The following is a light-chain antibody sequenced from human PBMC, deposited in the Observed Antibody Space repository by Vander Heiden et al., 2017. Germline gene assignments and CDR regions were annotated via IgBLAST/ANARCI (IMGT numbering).Light chain of an antibody. J-gene: IGKJ1*01. CDR1: QGIRND. CDR2: AAS. CDR3: RQYYTYPWT. V-gene: IGKV1-6*01. Sequence: AIQMTQSSSSLSASAGDRVTITCRASQGIRNDLGWYQQKPGKAPKLLIYAASSLQSGVPARFSGSGSGTDFTLTISSLQPEDFATYYCRQYYTYPWTFGPGTKVEIK.